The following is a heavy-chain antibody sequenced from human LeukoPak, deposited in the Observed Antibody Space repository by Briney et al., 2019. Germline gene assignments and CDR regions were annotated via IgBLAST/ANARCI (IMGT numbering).Heavy chain of an antibody. CDR2: INAGNGNT. Sequence: ASVKVSCKASGYTFTSYAMHWVRQAPGQRLEWMGWINAGNGNTKYSQKFQGRVTITRDTSASTAYMELSSLRSEDTAEYYCARKGTSMITFGGVIVNGAFDIWGQGTMVTVSS. J-gene: IGHJ3*02. CDR1: GYTFTSYA. CDR3: ARKGTSMITFGGVIVNGAFDI. D-gene: IGHD3-16*02. V-gene: IGHV1-3*01.